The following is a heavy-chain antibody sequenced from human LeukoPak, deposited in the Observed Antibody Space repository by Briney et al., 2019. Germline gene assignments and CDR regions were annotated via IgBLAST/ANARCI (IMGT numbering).Heavy chain of an antibody. CDR1: GFTFSSYS. Sequence: GGSLRLSCAASGFTFSSYSMNWVRQAPGKGLEWVSSISSSSSYIYYADSVKGRFTISRDNAKNSLYLQMNSLRAEDMAVYYCARDKRFGDYGDYGGNYFDYWGQGTLVTVSS. CDR2: ISSSSSYI. CDR3: ARDKRFGDYGDYGGNYFDY. V-gene: IGHV3-21*01. J-gene: IGHJ4*02. D-gene: IGHD4-17*01.